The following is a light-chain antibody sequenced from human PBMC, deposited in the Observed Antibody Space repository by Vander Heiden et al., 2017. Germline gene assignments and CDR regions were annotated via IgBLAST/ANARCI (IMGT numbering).Light chain of an antibody. V-gene: IGKV1-33*01. CDR1: QDISNQ. CDR3: QQYVNLLS. CDR2: DAS. Sequence: DIQMTKSPSSLSASVGDRVTITCKASQDISNQLNWYHHKPGKAPNHLIYDASNLKTGVPSRLSGSGSWTDFPLTISSLLPEDIATYYCQQYVNLLSFGEGTKVEIK. J-gene: IGKJ4*01.